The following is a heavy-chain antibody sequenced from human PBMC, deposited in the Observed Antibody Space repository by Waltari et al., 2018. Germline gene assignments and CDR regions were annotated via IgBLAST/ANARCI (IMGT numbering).Heavy chain of an antibody. J-gene: IGHJ4*02. CDR1: GFTFSSYS. V-gene: IGHV3-21*05. Sequence: EVQLVESGGGLVKPGGSLRLSCAASGFTFSSYSMHWIRQAPGKGLEWVSYISSRGTTIYYADSVKGRFTISRDNAKKSLYLQMKGLRAEDTAVYYCARERNTFIPFDYWGQGALVTVSS. CDR2: ISSRGTTI. CDR3: ARERNTFIPFDY. D-gene: IGHD2-21*01.